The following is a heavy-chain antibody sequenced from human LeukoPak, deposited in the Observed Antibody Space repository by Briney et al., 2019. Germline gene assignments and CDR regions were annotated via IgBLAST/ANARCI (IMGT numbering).Heavy chain of an antibody. CDR1: GYSFTSYW. J-gene: IGHJ3*01. CDR2: IYPGDSDT. V-gene: IGHV5-51*01. Sequence: KCGESLKISCKGSGYSFTSYWIGWVRQMPGKGLEWMGIIYPGDSDTRYSPSFQGRVAISADKSISTAYLQWSSLKASDTAMYYCATQVYSSSWSLWGQGTMVTVSS. CDR3: ATQVYSSSWSL. D-gene: IGHD6-13*01.